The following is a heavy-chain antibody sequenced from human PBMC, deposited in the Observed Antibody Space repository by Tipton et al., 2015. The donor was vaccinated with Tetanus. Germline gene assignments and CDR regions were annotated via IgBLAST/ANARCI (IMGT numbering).Heavy chain of an antibody. CDR2: ISPSGNT. J-gene: IGHJ4*02. CDR3: ARGSGWADF. CDR1: GGSISSYY. Sequence: LRLSCTVSGGSISSYYWSWIRQPPGKGLEWIGEISPSGNTNYNPSLKSRVTISADTSRNQFSLTLSSVTAADTAVYYCARGSGWADFWGQGTQVTVSS. V-gene: IGHV4-34*01. D-gene: IGHD6-19*01.